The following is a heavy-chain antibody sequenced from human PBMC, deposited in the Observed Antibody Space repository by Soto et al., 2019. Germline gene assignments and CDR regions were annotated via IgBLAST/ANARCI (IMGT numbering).Heavy chain of an antibody. CDR3: ARDLDGSGSYYTNY. CDR1: GYTFSSIV. V-gene: IGHV1-18*01. D-gene: IGHD3-10*01. J-gene: IGHJ4*02. Sequence: QVHLVQSGAAVKKPGASVTVSCKTSGYTFSSIVISLVLQAPGQGLEWMGWISPYKGNTYYAQRLQGRVTMTTDTSTRTADMELRSLRSDDTAVYFCARDLDGSGSYYTNYWGQGTLVTVSS. CDR2: ISPYKGNT.